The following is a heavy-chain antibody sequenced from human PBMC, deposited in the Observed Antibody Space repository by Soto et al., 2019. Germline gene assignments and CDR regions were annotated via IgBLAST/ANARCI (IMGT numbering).Heavy chain of an antibody. CDR1: GFTFSSYS. J-gene: IGHJ4*02. V-gene: IGHV3-21*01. CDR2: ISSSSSYI. CDR3: AKVLFGAKGDS. Sequence: GGSLRLSCAASGFTFSSYSMNWVRQAPGKGLEWVSSISSSSSYIYYADSVKGRFTISRDNAKNSLYLQMNSLRLDDTAVYYCAKVLFGAKGDSGAQGTRAPAPQ. D-gene: IGHD3-16*01.